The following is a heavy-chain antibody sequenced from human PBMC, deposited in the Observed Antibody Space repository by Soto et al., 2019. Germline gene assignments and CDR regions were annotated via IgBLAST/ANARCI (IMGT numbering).Heavy chain of an antibody. CDR3: ARQDLGYPKRLDD. CDR1: GVSISFGGYA. D-gene: IGHD2-15*01. CDR2: IYHTGTT. J-gene: IGHJ4*02. Sequence: QVQLQESGSGLVKPSQTLSLTCDVSGVSISFGGYAWSWIRRPPGKGLEWVGYIYHTGTTYYNPSLKSRLTMSVDKSKNLFSLKLTSVTAADTAVYYCARQDLGYPKRLDDWGRGTLVTVSS. V-gene: IGHV4-30-2*01.